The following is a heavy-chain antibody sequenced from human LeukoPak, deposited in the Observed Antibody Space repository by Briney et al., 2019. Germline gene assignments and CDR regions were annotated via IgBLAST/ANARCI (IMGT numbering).Heavy chain of an antibody. J-gene: IGHJ4*02. CDR3: ARGYYDSSGYSYACDY. Sequence: SETLSLTCAVYGGSFSGYYWSWIRQPPGKGLEWIGEINHSGSTNYNPSLKSRVTISVDTSKNQFSLKLSSVTAADTAVYYCARGYYDSSGYSYACDYWGQGTLVTVSS. V-gene: IGHV4-34*01. CDR2: INHSGST. CDR1: GGSFSGYY. D-gene: IGHD3-22*01.